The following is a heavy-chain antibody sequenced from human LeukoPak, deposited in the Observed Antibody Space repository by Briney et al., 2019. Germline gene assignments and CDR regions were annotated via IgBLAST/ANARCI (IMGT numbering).Heavy chain of an antibody. J-gene: IGHJ4*02. CDR2: IYSGGST. V-gene: IGHV3-53*01. CDR1: GFTVSSNY. CDR3: ARDLLGFFDY. Sequence: PGGSLGLSCAASGFTVSSNYMSWVRQAPGKGLEWVSGIYSGGSTYYADSVKGRFTISRDNSKNTLYLQMNSLRAEDTAVYYCARDLLGFFDYWGQGTLVTVSS.